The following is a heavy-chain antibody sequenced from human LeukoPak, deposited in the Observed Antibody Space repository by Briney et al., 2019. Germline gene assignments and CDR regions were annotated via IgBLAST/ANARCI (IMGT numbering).Heavy chain of an antibody. Sequence: SETLSLTCTVSGYSIRSDYSWGWIRQPPGKGLEWIGTLFHSGTTYYNPSLKSRVSILVDASKNQFSLKLSSVTAADTAVYYCAREYSYYFDYWGQGTLVTVSS. J-gene: IGHJ4*02. D-gene: IGHD2-15*01. CDR2: LFHSGTT. CDR3: AREYSYYFDY. V-gene: IGHV4-38-2*02. CDR1: GYSIRSDYS.